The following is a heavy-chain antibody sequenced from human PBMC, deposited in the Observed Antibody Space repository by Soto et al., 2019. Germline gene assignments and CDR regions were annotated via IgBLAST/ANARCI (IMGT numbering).Heavy chain of an antibody. CDR3: ADTYYDFWSGSLLYMDV. CDR1: GGSISSSSYY. Sequence: QLQLQESGPGLVKPSETLSLTCTVSGGSISSSSYYWGWIRQPPGKGLEWIGSIYYSGSTYYNPSLKSRVTISVDTSKNQFSLTLSSVTAADTAVYYCADTYYDFWSGSLLYMDVWGKGTTVTVSS. J-gene: IGHJ6*03. D-gene: IGHD3-3*01. CDR2: IYYSGST. V-gene: IGHV4-39*01.